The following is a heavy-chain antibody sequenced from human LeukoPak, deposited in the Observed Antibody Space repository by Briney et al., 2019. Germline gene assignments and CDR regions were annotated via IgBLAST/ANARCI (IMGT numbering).Heavy chain of an antibody. CDR2: IKGDGSYT. Sequence: GSLICTCAASGFTYSSYWMHWVRQAPGKGLVWVARIKGDGSYTVYADSVKGRLTISRYKAKNTLYLQMNSLRAEDTAVYYCASQGDYAYGDYNWGQGTLVTVSS. J-gene: IGHJ4*02. D-gene: IGHD4-17*01. CDR3: ASQGDYAYGDYN. V-gene: IGHV3-74*01. CDR1: GFTYSSYW.